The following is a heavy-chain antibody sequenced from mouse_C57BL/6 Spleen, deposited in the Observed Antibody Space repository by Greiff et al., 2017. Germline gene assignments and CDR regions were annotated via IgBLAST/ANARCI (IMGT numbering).Heavy chain of an antibody. CDR3: ARRGIGSRNYAMDY. V-gene: IGHV5-12*01. D-gene: IGHD1-1*01. CDR1: GFTFSDYY. J-gene: IGHJ4*01. Sequence: DVQLVESGGGLVQPGGSLKLSCAASGFTFSDYYMYWVRQTPEKRLEWVAYISNGGGSTYYPDTVKGRFTISRDNAKNTLYLQMSRLKSEDTAMYYCARRGIGSRNYAMDYWGQGTPVTVSS. CDR2: ISNGGGST.